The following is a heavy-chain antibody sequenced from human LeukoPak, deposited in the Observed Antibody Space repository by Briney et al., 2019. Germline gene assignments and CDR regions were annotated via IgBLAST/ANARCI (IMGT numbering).Heavy chain of an antibody. V-gene: IGHV1-18*04. Sequence: ASVKVSCKTSGYTFISYAISWVRQAPGQGLEWMGWISVHNGNTNYAQKFQGRVTLTTDTSPSTAYMELRSLRSDDTAVYYCARERSYDSSGYYRNNWFDPWGQGTLVTVSS. J-gene: IGHJ5*02. CDR1: GYTFISYA. CDR3: ARERSYDSSGYYRNNWFDP. D-gene: IGHD3-22*01. CDR2: ISVHNGNT.